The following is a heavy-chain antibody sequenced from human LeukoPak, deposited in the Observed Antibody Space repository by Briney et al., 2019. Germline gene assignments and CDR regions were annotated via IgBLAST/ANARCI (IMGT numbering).Heavy chain of an antibody. D-gene: IGHD4-17*01. V-gene: IGHV3-48*03. J-gene: IGHJ4*02. CDR2: ISSSGSKI. Sequence: GGSLRLSCAASAFTFSSYEMSWVRQAPGKGLEWVSYISSSGSKIYYADSVKGRFTISRDNAKNSLYLQMNSLRAEDTAVYYCAREGPPYGSPQVPNYFDYWGQGTLVTVSS. CDR3: AREGPPYGSPQVPNYFDY. CDR1: AFTFSSYE.